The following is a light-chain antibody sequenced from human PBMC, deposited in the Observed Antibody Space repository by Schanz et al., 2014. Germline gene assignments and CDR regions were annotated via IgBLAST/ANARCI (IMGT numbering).Light chain of an antibody. V-gene: IGLV2-14*01. Sequence: QSVLTQPASVSGSPGQSITISCTGSSSDVGGYNYVSWYQQHPGTAPKLMIYDVGNRPSGVSNRFSGSKSGNTASLTISGLQAEDEADYYCSSYTSSSTLGVFGGGTKLTVL. J-gene: IGLJ3*02. CDR2: DVG. CDR3: SSYTSSSTLGV. CDR1: SSDVGGYNY.